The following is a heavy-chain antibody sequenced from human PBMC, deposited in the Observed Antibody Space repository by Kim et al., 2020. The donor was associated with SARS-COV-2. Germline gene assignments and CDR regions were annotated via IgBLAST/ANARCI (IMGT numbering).Heavy chain of an antibody. CDR2: IYYSGST. D-gene: IGHD4-17*01. J-gene: IGHJ3*02. CDR3: ASSYGDYLAFDI. V-gene: IGHV4-39*01. Sequence: SETLSLTCTVSGGSISSSSYYWGWIRQPPGKGLEWIGRIYYSGSTYYNPSLKSRVTISADTSKNQFSLKLSSVTAADTAVYYCASSYGDYLAFDIWGQGTMFTVSS. CDR1: GGSISSSSYY.